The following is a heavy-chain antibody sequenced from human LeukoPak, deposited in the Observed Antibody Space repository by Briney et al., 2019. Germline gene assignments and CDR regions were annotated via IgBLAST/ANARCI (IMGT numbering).Heavy chain of an antibody. D-gene: IGHD3-10*01. Sequence: GRSLRLSCAASGFTFSSYGMNWVRQAPGKGLEWVGVILYDGSNKYYADSVKGRFTISRDNSKNTVYLEMNSLRAEDTAVYYCARNYGSGPFDYWGQGTLVTVSS. CDR1: GFTFSSYG. V-gene: IGHV3-30*03. CDR3: ARNYGSGPFDY. J-gene: IGHJ4*02. CDR2: ILYDGSNK.